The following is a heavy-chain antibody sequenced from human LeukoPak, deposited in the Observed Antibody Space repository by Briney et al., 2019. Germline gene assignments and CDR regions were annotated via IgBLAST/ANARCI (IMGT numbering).Heavy chain of an antibody. V-gene: IGHV4-34*01. D-gene: IGHD4-23*01. Sequence: SETLSLTCAVNGGSFSGYYWSWIRQPPGKGLEWIGEINHSGSTNYNPSLKSRVTISVDTSRNQFSLKLSSVTAADTAVYYCARPGLRWYKRCYFDYWGQGTLVTVSS. CDR1: GGSFSGYY. CDR3: ARPGLRWYKRCYFDY. J-gene: IGHJ4*02. CDR2: INHSGST.